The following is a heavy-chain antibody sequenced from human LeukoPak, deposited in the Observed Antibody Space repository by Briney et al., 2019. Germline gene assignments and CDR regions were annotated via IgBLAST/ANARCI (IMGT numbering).Heavy chain of an antibody. Sequence: PSETLSLTCTVSGGSLSSYYWSWIRQPAGKGLEWIGRIYTSGSTNYNPSLKSRVTMSVDTSKNQCSLKLSSVTAADTAVYYCARDYRAAGSFDYWGQGTLVTVSS. CDR3: ARDYRAAGSFDY. D-gene: IGHD6-13*01. CDR1: GGSLSSYY. J-gene: IGHJ4*02. V-gene: IGHV4-4*07. CDR2: IYTSGST.